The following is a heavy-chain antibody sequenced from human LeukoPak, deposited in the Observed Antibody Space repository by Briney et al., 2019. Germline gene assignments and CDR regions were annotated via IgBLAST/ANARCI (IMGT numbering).Heavy chain of an antibody. Sequence: ASVKVSCKASGGAFSSYAISWVRQAPGQGLEWMGRIIPIFGIANYAQKFQGRVTITADKSTSTAYMELSSLRSEDTAVYYCASGYYDSSGYSYYWGQGTLVTVSS. CDR1: GGAFSSYA. J-gene: IGHJ4*02. D-gene: IGHD3-22*01. V-gene: IGHV1-69*04. CDR2: IIPIFGIA. CDR3: ASGYYDSSGYSYY.